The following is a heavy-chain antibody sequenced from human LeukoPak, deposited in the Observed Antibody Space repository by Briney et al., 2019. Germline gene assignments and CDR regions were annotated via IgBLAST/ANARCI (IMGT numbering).Heavy chain of an antibody. CDR3: ASSRGYSGYEPFDH. V-gene: IGHV1-2*02. Sequence: ASVKVSCKASGYTFTGYYMHWVRQAPGQGLEWMGWINPNSGGTNYAQKFQGRVTMTRDTSISTAYMELSRLRSDDTAVYYCASSRGYSGYEPFDHWGQGTLVTVSS. J-gene: IGHJ4*02. CDR1: GYTFTGYY. CDR2: INPNSGGT. D-gene: IGHD5-12*01.